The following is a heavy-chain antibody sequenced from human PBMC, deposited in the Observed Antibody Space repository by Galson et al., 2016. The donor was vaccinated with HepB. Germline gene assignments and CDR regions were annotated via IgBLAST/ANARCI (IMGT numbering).Heavy chain of an antibody. CDR1: GFSFSSYW. Sequence: SLRLSCAASGFSFSSYWMHWVRQVPGKGLEWVSRISYDGKATDYADSVKGRFAVSGDNGRSTLYLQMSSLRAEDTALYYCASQRFDRAFDVWGHGTMVTVTS. CDR3: ASQRFDRAFDV. D-gene: IGHD3-10*01. J-gene: IGHJ3*01. V-gene: IGHV3-74*01. CDR2: ISYDGKAT.